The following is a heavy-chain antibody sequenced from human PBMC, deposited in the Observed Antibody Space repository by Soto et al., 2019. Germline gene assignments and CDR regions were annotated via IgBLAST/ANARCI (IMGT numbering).Heavy chain of an antibody. CDR3: AREPALDTGIFDY. D-gene: IGHD5-18*01. CDR2: INSDGSTR. CDR1: GFTFRSYW. V-gene: IGHV3-74*01. J-gene: IGHJ4*02. Sequence: GRSARIGCAASGFTFRSYWMHCVRQAPGKGLVWVSRINSDGSTRSYADSVKGRFTISRDNAKNTLYLQMNSLRAEDTAVYYSAREPALDTGIFDYWGQGTPVTVSS.